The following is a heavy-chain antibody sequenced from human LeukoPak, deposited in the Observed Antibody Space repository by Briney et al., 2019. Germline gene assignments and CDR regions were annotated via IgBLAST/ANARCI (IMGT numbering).Heavy chain of an antibody. CDR2: MNPNSGNT. V-gene: IGHV1-8*01. D-gene: IGHD6-19*01. CDR1: GYTFTSYD. Sequence: ASVKVSCKASGYTFTSYDINWVRQATGQGLEWMGWMNPNSGNTGYAQKFQGRVTMTRNTSISTAYMELSSLRSEDTAVYYCVIAVAGTAYYYYYYMDVWGKGPTVTVSS. CDR3: VIAVAGTAYYYYYYMDV. J-gene: IGHJ6*03.